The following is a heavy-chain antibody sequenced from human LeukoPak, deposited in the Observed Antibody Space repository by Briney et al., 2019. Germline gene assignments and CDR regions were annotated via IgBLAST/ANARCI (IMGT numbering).Heavy chain of an antibody. D-gene: IGHD6-6*01. Sequence: KSSETLSLTCTVSGGSISSGDYYWSWIRQHPGKGLEWVGYVYYSGSTYYNPSLKSRVTISVDTSKNQFSLKLSSLTAADTAVYYCAREREQLVLWFDPWGQGTLVSVSS. CDR2: VYYSGST. CDR3: AREREQLVLWFDP. V-gene: IGHV4-31*03. CDR1: GGSISSGDYY. J-gene: IGHJ5*02.